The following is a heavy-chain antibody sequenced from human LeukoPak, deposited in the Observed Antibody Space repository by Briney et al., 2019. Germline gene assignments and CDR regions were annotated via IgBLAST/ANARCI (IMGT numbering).Heavy chain of an antibody. Sequence: SVKVSCKASGGTFSSYAISWVRQAPGQGLEWMGGIIPIFGTANYAQKFQGRVTITTDESTSTAYMELSSLRSEDTAVYYCARGVRNPKFVRPKAMYYFDYWGQGTLVTVSS. CDR2: IIPIFGTA. CDR1: GGTFSSYA. J-gene: IGHJ4*02. V-gene: IGHV1-69*05. CDR3: ARGVRNPKFVRPKAMYYFDY. D-gene: IGHD2-2*01.